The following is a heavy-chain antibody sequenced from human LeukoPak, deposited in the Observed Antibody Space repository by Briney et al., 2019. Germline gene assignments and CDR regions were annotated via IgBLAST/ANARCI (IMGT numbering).Heavy chain of an antibody. Sequence: SETLSLTCTVSGASFNIYYWSWIRQPPGKGLEWIGYIYYSGSTNYNPSLKSRVTISVDTSKNQFSLKLSSVIAADTAVYYCARGRRNSSSWYDDYWGQGTLVTVSS. CDR2: IYYSGST. D-gene: IGHD6-13*01. CDR1: GASFNIYY. V-gene: IGHV4-59*01. CDR3: ARGRRNSSSWYDDY. J-gene: IGHJ4*02.